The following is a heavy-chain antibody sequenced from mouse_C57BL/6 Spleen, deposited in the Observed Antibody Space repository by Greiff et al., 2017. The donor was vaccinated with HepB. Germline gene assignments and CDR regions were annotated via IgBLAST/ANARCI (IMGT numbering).Heavy chain of an antibody. D-gene: IGHD2-3*01. CDR2: INPNNGGT. CDR1: GYTFTDYY. Sequence: VQLQQSGPELVKPGASVKISCKASGYTFTDYYMNWVKQSHGKSLEWIGDINPNNGGTSYNQKFKGKATLTVDKPSSTADMELRSLTSEDSAVYYCARAVDAVYAMDYWGQGTSVTVSS. CDR3: ARAVDAVYAMDY. V-gene: IGHV1-26*01. J-gene: IGHJ4*01.